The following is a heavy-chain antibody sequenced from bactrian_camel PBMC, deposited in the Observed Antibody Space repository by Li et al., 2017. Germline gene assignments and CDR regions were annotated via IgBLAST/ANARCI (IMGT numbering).Heavy chain of an antibody. D-gene: IGHD3*01. V-gene: IGHV3S55*01. CDR2: ILTTGAT. J-gene: IGHJ6*01. CDR3: AAGTRLIVGDYCDGITT. CDR1: EYTMRSYC. Sequence: HVQLVESGGGSVQAGDSLRLSCAASEYTMRSYCMAWFRQTPGKERGKVAGILTTGATSYIASVQGRFTITKDNAKNTLYLEMNSLKPEDTAMYYCAAGTRLIVGDYCDGITTWGQGTQVTVS.